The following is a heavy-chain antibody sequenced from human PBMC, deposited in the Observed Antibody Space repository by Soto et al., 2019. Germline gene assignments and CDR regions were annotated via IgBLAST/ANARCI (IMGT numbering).Heavy chain of an antibody. V-gene: IGHV1-2*04. CDR3: ARVTMVRGEMGSDAFDI. CDR2: INPNSGGT. J-gene: IGHJ3*02. D-gene: IGHD3-10*01. CDR1: GYTFTGYY. Sequence: QVQLVQSGAEVKKPGASVKVSCKASGYTFTGYYMHWVRQAPGQGLEWMGWINPNSGGTNYAQKFQGWVTMTRDTSIGTAYMELSRLRSDDTAVYYCARVTMVRGEMGSDAFDIWGQGTMVTVSS.